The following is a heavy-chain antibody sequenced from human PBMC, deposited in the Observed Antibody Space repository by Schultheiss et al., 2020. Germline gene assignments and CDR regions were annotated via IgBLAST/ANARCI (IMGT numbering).Heavy chain of an antibody. CDR2: IYYSGST. CDR1: GGSISSSSYY. CDR3: ASTRYDFWSGYSALDP. J-gene: IGHJ5*02. V-gene: IGHV4-61*05. Sequence: SETLSLTCTVSGGSISSSSYYWSWIRQPPGKGLEWIGYIYYSGSTNYNPSLKSRVTISVDTSKNQFSLKLSSVTAADTAVYYCASTRYDFWSGYSALDPWGQETLVTVSS. D-gene: IGHD3-3*01.